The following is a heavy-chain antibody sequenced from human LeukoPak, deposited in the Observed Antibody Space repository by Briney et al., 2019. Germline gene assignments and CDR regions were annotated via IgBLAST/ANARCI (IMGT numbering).Heavy chain of an antibody. CDR3: ARPRLYSSSWPDAFDL. CDR2: INPSGGST. D-gene: IGHD6-13*01. V-gene: IGHV1-46*01. CDR1: GYTFTSYY. J-gene: IGHJ3*01. Sequence: ASVKVSCKASGYTFTSYYMHWVRQAPGQGLEWMGIINPSGGSTSYAQKFQGRVTMTRDTSTSKVYMELSSLRSEDTAVYYCARPRLYSSSWPDAFDLWGQGTMVTVSS.